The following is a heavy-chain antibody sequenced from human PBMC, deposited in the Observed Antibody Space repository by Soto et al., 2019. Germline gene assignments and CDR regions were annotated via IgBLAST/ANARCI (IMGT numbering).Heavy chain of an antibody. CDR3: ASGVTYYDILTGYRYNWFDP. Sequence: SETLSLTCTVSGGSISSSSYYWGWIRQPPGKGLEWIGSIYYSGSTYYNPSLKSRVTISVDTSKNQFSLKLSSVTAADTAVYYCASGVTYYDILTGYRYNWFDPWGQGTLVTAPQ. CDR1: GGSISSSSYY. D-gene: IGHD3-9*01. J-gene: IGHJ5*02. CDR2: IYYSGST. V-gene: IGHV4-39*01.